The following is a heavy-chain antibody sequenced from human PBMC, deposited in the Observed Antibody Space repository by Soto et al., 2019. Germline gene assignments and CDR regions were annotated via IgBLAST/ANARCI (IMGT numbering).Heavy chain of an antibody. CDR1: CGSISSYY. CDR3: ARDFRSMVRANWFDP. D-gene: IGHD3-10*01. Sequence: SETLSLTCTVSCGSISSYYWSWIRQPPGKGLEWIGYLYYRGSTNYNPSLTSRVTISVDTSKYQFSLKLSSVTSADPAVYYCARDFRSMVRANWFDPWGQGTLFTVPS. V-gene: IGHV4-59*01. CDR2: LYYRGST. J-gene: IGHJ5*02.